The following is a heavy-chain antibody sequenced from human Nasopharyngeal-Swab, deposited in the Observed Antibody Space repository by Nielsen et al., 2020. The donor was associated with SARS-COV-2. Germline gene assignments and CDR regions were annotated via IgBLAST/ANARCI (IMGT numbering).Heavy chain of an antibody. V-gene: IGHV3-53*01. CDR1: GFTFSSYD. D-gene: IGHD3-3*01. J-gene: IGHJ6*02. CDR2: IYSGGST. Sequence: GGSLRLSCAASGFTFSSYDMHWVRQAPGKGLEWVSVIYSGGSTYYADSVKGRFTISRDNSKNTLYLQMNSLRAEDTAVYYCARDPRGSGYYYYYYGMDVWGQGTTVTVSS. CDR3: ARDPRGSGYYYYYYGMDV.